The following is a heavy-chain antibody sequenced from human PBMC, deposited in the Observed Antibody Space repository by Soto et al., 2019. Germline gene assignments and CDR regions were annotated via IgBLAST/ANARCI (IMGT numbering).Heavy chain of an antibody. Sequence: LSLTCTVSGGSINSGDYYWSWIRQPPGKGLEWIGYIYYSGSTSYNPSLRSRVIMSVDTSKNEFSLRLSSVTAADTAVYYCARDQTSGASGHHWFDRWGQGTLVTVSS. CDR1: GGSINSGDYY. V-gene: IGHV4-30-4*01. J-gene: IGHJ5*02. CDR2: IYYSGST. CDR3: ARDQTSGASGHHWFDR. D-gene: IGHD3-10*01.